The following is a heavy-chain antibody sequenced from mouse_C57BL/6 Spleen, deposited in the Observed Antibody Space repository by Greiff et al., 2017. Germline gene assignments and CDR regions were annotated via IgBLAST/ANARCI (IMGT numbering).Heavy chain of an antibody. CDR1: GFTFSDYG. CDR2: ISSGSSTI. CDR3: ARHDGYYEFAY. D-gene: IGHD2-3*01. V-gene: IGHV5-17*01. Sequence: EVKLEESGGGLVKPGGSLKLSCAASGFTFSDYGMHWVRQAPEKGLEWVAYISSGSSTIYYADTVKGRFTISRDNAKNTLFLQMTSLRSEDTAMYYCARHDGYYEFAYWGQGTLVTVSA. J-gene: IGHJ3*01.